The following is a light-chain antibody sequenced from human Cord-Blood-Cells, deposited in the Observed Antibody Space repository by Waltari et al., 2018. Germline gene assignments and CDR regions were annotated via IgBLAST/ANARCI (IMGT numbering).Light chain of an antibody. CDR2: EGS. CDR3: CSYAGSSTYV. Sequence: QSALTQPASVSGSPGQSITISCTGTSSDVGRYNLVSWYQQHPGKAPNLMIYEGSKRPSGVSNRFSGSKSVNTASLTISGLQAEDEADYYCCSYAGSSTYVFGSGTKVTVL. CDR1: SSDVGRYNL. J-gene: IGLJ1*01. V-gene: IGLV2-23*01.